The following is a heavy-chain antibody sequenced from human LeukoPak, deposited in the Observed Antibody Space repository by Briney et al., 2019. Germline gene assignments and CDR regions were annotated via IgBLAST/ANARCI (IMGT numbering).Heavy chain of an antibody. CDR3: ARGSGGYDSSGYYYEEIDY. CDR2: IYYSGST. D-gene: IGHD3-22*01. J-gene: IGHJ4*02. V-gene: IGHV4-59*01. CDR1: GGSISSYY. Sequence: SETLSLTCTVSGGSISSYYWSWIRQPPGKGLEWIGYIYYSGSTNYNPSLKSRVTISVDTSKNQFSLKLSSVTAADTAVYYCARGSGGYDSSGYYYEEIDYWGQGTLVTDSS.